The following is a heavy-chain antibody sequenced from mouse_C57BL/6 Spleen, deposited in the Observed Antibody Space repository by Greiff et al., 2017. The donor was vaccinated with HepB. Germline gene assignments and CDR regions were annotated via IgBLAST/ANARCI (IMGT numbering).Heavy chain of an antibody. Sequence: VQLKQPGAELVRPGSSVKLSCKASGYTFTSYWLDWVKQRPGQGLEWIGNIYPSDSETHYNQKFKDKATLTVDKSSSTAYMQLSSLTSEDSAVYYCARKRDYYGSRSWFAYWGQGTLVTVSA. D-gene: IGHD1-1*01. CDR1: GYTFTSYW. J-gene: IGHJ3*01. CDR3: ARKRDYYGSRSWFAY. V-gene: IGHV1-61*01. CDR2: IYPSDSET.